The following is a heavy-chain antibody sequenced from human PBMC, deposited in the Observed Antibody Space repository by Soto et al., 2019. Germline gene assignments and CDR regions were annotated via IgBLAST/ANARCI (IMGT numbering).Heavy chain of an antibody. Sequence: QVQLVQSGAEVKKPGASVKVPCKASGYNFTDYALHWVRQAPGQGLEWMGWINPDNSNTKYSQKFQGRVTISSDTSAITAYMELRSLTSEDTAVYYCAVVFYYYGSGSDSWGQGTLVIASS. V-gene: IGHV1-3*01. CDR1: GYNFTDYA. CDR3: AVVFYYYGSGSDS. CDR2: INPDNSNT. D-gene: IGHD3-10*01. J-gene: IGHJ5*02.